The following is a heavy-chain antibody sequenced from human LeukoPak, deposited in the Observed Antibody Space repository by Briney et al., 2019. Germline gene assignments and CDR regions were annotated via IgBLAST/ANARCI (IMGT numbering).Heavy chain of an antibody. J-gene: IGHJ6*02. CDR3: VSGSYEGGHYGMDV. CDR2: ISGSGGST. D-gene: IGHD1-26*01. CDR1: GFTFSSYA. Sequence: GTSLRLSCAASGFTFSSYAMSWVRQAPGKGLEWVSAISGSGGSTYYADFVKGRFTISRDTAKNSLYLQMNILRAEDTAVYYCVSGSYEGGHYGMDVWGQGTTVTVSS. V-gene: IGHV3-23*01.